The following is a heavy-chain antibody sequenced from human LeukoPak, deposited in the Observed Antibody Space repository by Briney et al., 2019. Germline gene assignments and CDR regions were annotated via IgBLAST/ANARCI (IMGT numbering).Heavy chain of an antibody. CDR2: ISYDGSNK. CDR3: AGMRATWTQLWFGPDWFDP. D-gene: IGHD5-18*01. V-gene: IGHV3-30*03. J-gene: IGHJ5*02. Sequence: PGGSLRLSCAASGFTFSSYGMHWVRQAPGKGLEWVAVISYDGSNKYYADSVKGRFTISRDNSKNTLYLQMNSLRAEDTAVYYCAGMRATWTQLWFGPDWFDPWGQGTLVTVSS. CDR1: GFTFSSYG.